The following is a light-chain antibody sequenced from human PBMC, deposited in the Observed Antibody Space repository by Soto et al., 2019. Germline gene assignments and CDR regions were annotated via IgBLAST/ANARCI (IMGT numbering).Light chain of an antibody. Sequence: EIVLTQSPATLSVSPGERVILSCRASQSVDISLAWYQQKPGQAPRLLIYGASTRATDMPGTFSGRGSGTEFTLTITSLRPEDFATYYCQQYETFSGTFGPGTKVDIK. CDR3: QQYETFSGT. CDR2: GAS. CDR1: QSVDIS. J-gene: IGKJ1*01. V-gene: IGKV3-15*01.